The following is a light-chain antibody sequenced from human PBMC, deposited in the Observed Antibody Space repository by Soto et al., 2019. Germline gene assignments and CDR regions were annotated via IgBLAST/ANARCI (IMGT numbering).Light chain of an antibody. V-gene: IGKV2D-29*01. CDR3: MQTIQLPWT. Sequence: IAMAHTPVSVAFSPRQPASTSRMSTPILLHSDGKTYFYWYLQKPGQPPQLLIYEVSNRFSGMPDRFSGSGSGTDFTLKISRVEAEDVGIYYCMQTIQLPWTFGQGTKVDIK. J-gene: IGKJ1*01. CDR2: EVS. CDR1: PILLHSDGKTY.